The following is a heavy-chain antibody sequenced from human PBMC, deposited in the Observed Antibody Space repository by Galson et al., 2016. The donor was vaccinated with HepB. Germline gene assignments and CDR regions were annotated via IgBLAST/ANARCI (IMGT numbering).Heavy chain of an antibody. V-gene: IGHV4-39*01. D-gene: IGHD1-26*01. CDR1: GGSILSRSYY. Sequence: SETLSLTCTVSGGSILSRSYYWGWIRQPPGKGLEWIGSIHYTGTTHYNPSLKSRVTIFLDTSKNEFSLKLSSVTAADTAVYFCARPGGSNHYYNAMDVWGQGTTVIVSS. CDR3: ARPGGSNHYYNAMDV. CDR2: IHYTGTT. J-gene: IGHJ6*02.